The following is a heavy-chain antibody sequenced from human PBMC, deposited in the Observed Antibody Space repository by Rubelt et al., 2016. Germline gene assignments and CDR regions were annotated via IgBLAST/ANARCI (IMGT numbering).Heavy chain of an antibody. CDR3: ASSSGWYFDY. Sequence: QVQLVESGGGVVQPGRPLRLSCAASGFTFSSYAMHWVRQAPGKGLEWVAVISYDGTNKYYADSVKGRFTISRDNSKNTRYLQMNSLRAEDTDVYYCASSSGWYFDYWGQGTLVTVSS. J-gene: IGHJ4*02. CDR2: ISYDGTNK. CDR1: GFTFSSYA. D-gene: IGHD6-19*01. V-gene: IGHV3-30*04.